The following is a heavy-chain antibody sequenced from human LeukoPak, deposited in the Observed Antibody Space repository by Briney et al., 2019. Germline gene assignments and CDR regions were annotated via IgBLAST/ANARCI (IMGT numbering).Heavy chain of an antibody. CDR1: GGSLSSYY. J-gene: IGHJ4*02. Sequence: SETLSLTCTVSGGSLSSYYWSWIRQPPGKGLEWVGYIYYSGSTYYNPSLKSRVTISVDTSKNQFSLKLSSVTAADTAVYYCARDQIHITGDLFDYWGQGTLVTVSS. CDR2: IYYSGST. D-gene: IGHD3-3*01. V-gene: IGHV4-59*12. CDR3: ARDQIHITGDLFDY.